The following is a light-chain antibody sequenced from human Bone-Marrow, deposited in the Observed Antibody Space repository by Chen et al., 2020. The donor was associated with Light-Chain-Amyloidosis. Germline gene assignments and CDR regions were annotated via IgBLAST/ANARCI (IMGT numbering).Light chain of an antibody. Sequence: SYELTQPPSVSVSPGQTARITCSGDDLPTKYAYWYQQKPGQAPVLVIHRDTERPSGISERSSGSSPGTTATLTISGVQAEDEADYHCQSADSSGTYEVIFGGGTKLTVL. CDR3: QSADSSGTYEVI. CDR2: RDT. J-gene: IGLJ2*01. CDR1: DLPTKY. V-gene: IGLV3-25*03.